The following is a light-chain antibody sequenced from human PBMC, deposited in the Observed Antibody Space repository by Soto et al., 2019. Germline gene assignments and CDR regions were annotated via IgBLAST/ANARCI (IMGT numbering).Light chain of an antibody. CDR3: QQTFSAPVT. Sequence: DIQMTQSPSSLSASVGDRVTITCRASQSISSYLNWYQQKPGEAPKILIYAASTLKSGVPSRFSGRGAGPDFSLTISSLPPEDFATDSCQQTFSAPVTFGQGTRLEIK. CDR1: QSISSY. V-gene: IGKV1-39*01. J-gene: IGKJ2*01. CDR2: AAS.